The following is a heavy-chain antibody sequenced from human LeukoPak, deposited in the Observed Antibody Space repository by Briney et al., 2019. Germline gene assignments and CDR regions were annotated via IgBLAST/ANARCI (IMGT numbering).Heavy chain of an antibody. CDR2: INNNGRTI. D-gene: IGHD3-10*02. V-gene: IGHV3-48*03. CDR1: GFTFSTYE. CDR3: AELGITMIGGV. Sequence: PGGSLRLSCAASGFTFSTYEMNWVRQAPGKGLEWVSYINNNGRTIHYADSVKGRFTISRDNAKNSLYLQMNSLRAEDTAVYYCAELGITMIGGVWGKGTTVTISS. J-gene: IGHJ6*04.